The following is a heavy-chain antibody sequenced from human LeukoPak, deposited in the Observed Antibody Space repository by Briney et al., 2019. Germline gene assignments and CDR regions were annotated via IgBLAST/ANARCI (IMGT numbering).Heavy chain of an antibody. V-gene: IGHV4-39*07. CDR3: ATLGEYYDSSGYYYN. D-gene: IGHD3-22*01. J-gene: IGHJ4*02. CDR2: IYSSGST. CDR1: GGSISSSYYY. Sequence: SETLSLTCTVSGGSISSSYYYWGWIRQPPGKGLEWIGSIYSSGSTNYNPSLKSRVTISVDTSKNQFSLKLTSVTAADTAVYYCATLGEYYDSSGYYYNWGQGTLVTVSS.